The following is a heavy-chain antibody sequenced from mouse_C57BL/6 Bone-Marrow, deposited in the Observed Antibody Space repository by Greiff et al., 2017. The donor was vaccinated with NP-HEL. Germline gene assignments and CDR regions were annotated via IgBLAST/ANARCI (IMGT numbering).Heavy chain of an antibody. CDR1: GYTFTSYW. CDR3: ARGDYYGSSLCAY. V-gene: IGHV1-55*01. Sequence: QVQLQQPGAELVKPGASVKMSCKASGYTFTSYWITWVKQRPGQGLEWIGDIYPGSGSTNYNEKFKSKATLTVDTSSSTAYMQLSSLTSEDSAVYYCARGDYYGSSLCAYWGQGTLVTGSA. CDR2: IYPGSGST. D-gene: IGHD1-1*01. J-gene: IGHJ3*01.